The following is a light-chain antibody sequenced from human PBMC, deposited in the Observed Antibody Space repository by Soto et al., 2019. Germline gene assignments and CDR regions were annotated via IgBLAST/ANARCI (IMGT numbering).Light chain of an antibody. CDR3: QQSSNTPFT. J-gene: IGKJ3*01. Sequence: DIQMTQSPSSLSASVGDRVTITCRASQSISSYLNWYQQKPGKAPKLLIYAASSLQSGVPSRFSGSGSGTDFTFTISSLQPEDFATYFCQQSSNTPFTFGPGTKVDIK. CDR1: QSISSY. V-gene: IGKV1-39*01. CDR2: AAS.